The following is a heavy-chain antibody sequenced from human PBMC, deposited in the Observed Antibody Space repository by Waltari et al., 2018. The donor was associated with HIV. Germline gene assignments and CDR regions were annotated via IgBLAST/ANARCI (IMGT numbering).Heavy chain of an antibody. V-gene: IGHV4-39*07. CDR2: IYYSGST. D-gene: IGHD4-17*01. CDR3: AREMTTVTTDWFDP. Sequence: QLQLQESGPGLVKPSETLSLTCTVSGGSISSRSYYWGWIRQPPGKGLEWIGSIYYSGSTYYNPSLKSRVTISVDTSKNQFSLKLSSVTAADTAVYYCAREMTTVTTDWFDPWGQGTLVTVSS. J-gene: IGHJ5*02. CDR1: GGSISSRSYY.